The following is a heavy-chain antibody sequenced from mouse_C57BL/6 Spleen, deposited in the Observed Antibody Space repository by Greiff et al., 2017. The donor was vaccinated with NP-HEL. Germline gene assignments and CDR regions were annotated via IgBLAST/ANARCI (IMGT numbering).Heavy chain of an antibody. J-gene: IGHJ3*01. CDR2: ISNLAYSI. D-gene: IGHD4-1*01. Sequence: EVKVVESGGGLVQPGGSLKLSCAASGFTFSDYGMAWVRQAPRKGPEWVAFISNLAYSIYYADTVTGRFTISRENAKNTLYLEMSSLRSEDTAMYYCARQGTGTWFAYWGQGTLVTVSA. CDR3: ARQGTGTWFAY. CDR1: GFTFSDYG. V-gene: IGHV5-15*01.